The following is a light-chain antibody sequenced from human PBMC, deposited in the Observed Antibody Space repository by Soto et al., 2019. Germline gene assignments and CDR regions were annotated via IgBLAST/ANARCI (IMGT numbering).Light chain of an antibody. J-gene: IGLJ1*01. CDR1: SSTGGNNH. V-gene: IGLV1-47*01. CDR3: AAWADNSSTSV. Sequence: QSGVSPPPSASETTGWRVSVWFSGYSSTGGNNHVYWSQTSPGMAPTLLLSKNNQRPSGAPDRFSGSKSGTSASLAIRGIRSEDATDYYCAAWADNSSTSVCGSAPKLAVL. CDR2: KNN.